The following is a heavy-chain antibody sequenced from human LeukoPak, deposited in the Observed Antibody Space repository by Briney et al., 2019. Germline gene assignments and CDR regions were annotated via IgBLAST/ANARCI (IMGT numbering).Heavy chain of an antibody. CDR1: GYTFTKYG. CDR3: ARESGSDAFDI. Sequence: GASVKVSCKASGYTFTKYGVSWVRQAPGQGLEWMGWISAYNGEIKYAQRGKGRVTMTTDTSTSTVYMELRSLRSDDTAVYYCARESGSDAFDIWGQGTMVTVSS. CDR2: ISAYNGEI. V-gene: IGHV1-18*01. J-gene: IGHJ3*02.